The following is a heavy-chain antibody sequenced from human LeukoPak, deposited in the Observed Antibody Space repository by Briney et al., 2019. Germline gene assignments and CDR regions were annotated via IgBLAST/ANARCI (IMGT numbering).Heavy chain of an antibody. V-gene: IGHV3-21*01. D-gene: IGHD5-24*01. CDR2: ISSSSSYI. J-gene: IGHJ6*02. CDR3: ARDKMAGPPGMDV. Sequence: GGSLRLSCAASGFTFSSYSMNWVRQAPGKGLEWVSSISSSSSYIYYADSVKGRFTISRDNAKNSLYLQMNSLRAEDTAVYYCARDKMAGPPGMDVWGQGTTVTVSS. CDR1: GFTFSSYS.